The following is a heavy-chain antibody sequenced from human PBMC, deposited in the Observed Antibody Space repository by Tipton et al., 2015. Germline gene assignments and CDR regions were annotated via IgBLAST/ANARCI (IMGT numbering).Heavy chain of an antibody. J-gene: IGHJ6*02. CDR2: INHSGYT. Sequence: TLSLTCAVYGGSFSGYFWTWIRQPPGKGLEWIGEINHSGYTNYNPSFKSRVAISVDTSKNQFSLTLNSVTAADTAVYYCARDLEHGMDVWGQGTTVTVSS. V-gene: IGHV4-34*01. D-gene: IGHD5-24*01. CDR1: GGSFSGYF. CDR3: ARDLEHGMDV.